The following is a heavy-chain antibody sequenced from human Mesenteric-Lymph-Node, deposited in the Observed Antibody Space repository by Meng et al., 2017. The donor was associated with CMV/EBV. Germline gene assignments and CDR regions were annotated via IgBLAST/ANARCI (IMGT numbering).Heavy chain of an antibody. Sequence: GESLKISCAASGIIVRSNYMVWVRQAPGKGLEWVSVIYTAGGTHYADSVKGRFTISRDNSKNTLYLQMDSLRTADTAVYYCARGVTTRGGGLDVWGQGTTVTVSS. V-gene: IGHV3-53*05. CDR2: IYTAGGT. D-gene: IGHD5-12*01. CDR1: GIIVRSNY. J-gene: IGHJ6*02. CDR3: ARGVTTRGGGLDV.